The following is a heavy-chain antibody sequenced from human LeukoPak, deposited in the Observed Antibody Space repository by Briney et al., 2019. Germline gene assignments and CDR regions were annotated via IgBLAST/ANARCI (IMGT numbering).Heavy chain of an antibody. V-gene: IGHV1-2*02. CDR3: VREGGLDTNPYDDNNWFDP. CDR2: INVKSGGA. CDR1: GYTFTGYY. D-gene: IGHD5-12*01. Sequence: GASVKVSCKASGYTFTGYYMHWVRQAPGQGLEWMGWINVKSGGATYAQNFQGRVTMTRDTSIRSAYMELSRLTFDDTAVYYCVREGGLDTNPYDDNNWFDPWGQGTVVTVSS. J-gene: IGHJ5*02.